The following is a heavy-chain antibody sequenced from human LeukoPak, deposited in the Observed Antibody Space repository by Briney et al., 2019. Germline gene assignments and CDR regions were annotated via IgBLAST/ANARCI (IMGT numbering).Heavy chain of an antibody. D-gene: IGHD5-12*01. V-gene: IGHV3-11*01. J-gene: IGHJ4*02. Sequence: GGSLRLSCAPSGFTFCDYYMSWLRQAPGRGREWLSYISSSGSTIYYTDSVKGRFTISRDNAKNSLYLQMNSLRAEDTAVYYGARAIERGYSGYDLGKFDFGGQGTLVTVSS. CDR1: GFTFCDYY. CDR3: ARAIERGYSGYDLGKFDF. CDR2: ISSSGSTI.